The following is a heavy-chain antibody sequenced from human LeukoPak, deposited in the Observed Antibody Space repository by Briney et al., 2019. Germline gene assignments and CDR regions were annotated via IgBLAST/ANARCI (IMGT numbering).Heavy chain of an antibody. CDR2: ISYDGSNK. Sequence: GGSLRLSCAASGFTFSSYGMHWVRQAPGKGLEWVAVISYDGSNKYYADSVKGRFAISRDNAKNSLYLQMNNLRAEDTAVYYCARDNDRKDDSWGQGTLVTVSS. V-gene: IGHV3-30*03. CDR1: GFTFSSYG. D-gene: IGHD3-16*01. J-gene: IGHJ5*02. CDR3: ARDNDRKDDS.